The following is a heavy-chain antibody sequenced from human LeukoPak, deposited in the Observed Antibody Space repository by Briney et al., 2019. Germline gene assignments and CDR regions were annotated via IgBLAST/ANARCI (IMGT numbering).Heavy chain of an antibody. J-gene: IGHJ3*02. CDR1: GYTFTGYY. CDR3: ASYLGYCSSTSCYGYAFDI. Sequence: ASVKVSCKASGYTFTGYYMHWVRQAPGQGLEWMGWINPSGGSTSYAQKFQGRVTMTRDTSTSTVYMELSSLRSEDTAVYYCASYLGYCSSTSCYGYAFDIWGQGTMVTVSS. V-gene: IGHV1-46*01. CDR2: INPSGGST. D-gene: IGHD2-2*01.